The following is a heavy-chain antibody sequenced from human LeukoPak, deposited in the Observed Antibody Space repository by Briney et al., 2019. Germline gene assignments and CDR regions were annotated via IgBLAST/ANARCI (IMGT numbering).Heavy chain of an antibody. CDR3: ARGGSSSSVWFDP. V-gene: IGHV4-59*01. D-gene: IGHD6-13*01. CDR1: GGSINSYF. Sequence: PSQTLSLTCIVSGGSINSYFWTWIRQPPGKGLQWIGYIYYTGSTNYNPSLKSRVTISLDTSKNQFSLNLRSVTAADTAVYYCARGGSSSSVWFDPWGPGTLVTVSS. CDR2: IYYTGST. J-gene: IGHJ5*02.